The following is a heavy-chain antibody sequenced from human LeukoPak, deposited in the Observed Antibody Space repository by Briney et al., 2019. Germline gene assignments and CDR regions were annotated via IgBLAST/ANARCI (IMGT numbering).Heavy chain of an antibody. J-gene: IGHJ4*02. Sequence: GGSLRLSCVSSGFTFTRYGMHWVRQAPGKGLEWVAVIWYDGNNKNYADSVKGRFTISRDNSKNTLYLQMNSLRAEDTAVYYCIRQQYYCDNCGYSYPDCWGQGTLVTVSS. D-gene: IGHD3-22*01. CDR1: GFTFTRYG. V-gene: IGHV3-33*01. CDR3: IRQQYYCDNCGYSYPDC. CDR2: IWYDGNNK.